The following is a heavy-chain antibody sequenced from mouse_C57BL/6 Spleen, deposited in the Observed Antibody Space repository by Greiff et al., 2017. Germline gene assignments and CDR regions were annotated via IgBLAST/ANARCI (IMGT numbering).Heavy chain of an antibody. CDR2: IYPGGGST. J-gene: IGHJ3*01. V-gene: IGHV1-63*01. D-gene: IGHD2-1*01. CDR3: ARRDGNYSVGWLAY. Sequence: FKLQQSGAELVRPGTSVKMSCKASGYPFPNYWIGWAKKRPGHGLEWIGNIYPGGGSTTYNGKFRGKAQLPADKSYSTAYMQCSRLTYEDSAIYYCARRDGNYSVGWLAYWGQGTLVTVSA. CDR1: GYPFPNYW.